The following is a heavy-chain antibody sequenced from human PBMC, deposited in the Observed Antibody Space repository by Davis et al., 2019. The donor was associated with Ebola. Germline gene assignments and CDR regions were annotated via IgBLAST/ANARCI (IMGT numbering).Heavy chain of an antibody. CDR3: ARARIAAAGRAGWFDP. CDR2: ISAYNGNT. V-gene: IGHV1-18*01. Sequence: ASVTVSCKASGYTFTSYGISWVRQAPGQGLEWMGWISAYNGNTNYAQKLQGRVTMTTDTSTSTAYMELRSLRSDDTAVYYCARARIAAAGRAGWFDPWGQGTLVTVSS. D-gene: IGHD6-13*01. CDR1: GYTFTSYG. J-gene: IGHJ5*02.